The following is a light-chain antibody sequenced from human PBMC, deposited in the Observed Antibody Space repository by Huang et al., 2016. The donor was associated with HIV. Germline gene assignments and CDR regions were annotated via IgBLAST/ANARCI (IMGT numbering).Light chain of an antibody. CDR2: DAS. CDR3: QQYDNLPPLVT. CDR1: QDSSNY. J-gene: IGKJ5*01. V-gene: IGKV1-33*01. Sequence: DIQMTQSPSSLSASVGDRVTITCQASQDSSNYLNWYQQKPGKAPKLLIYDASNLETGVPSRFSGSGSGTDFTFTISSLQPEDTATYYCQQYDNLPPLVTFGQGTRLEIK.